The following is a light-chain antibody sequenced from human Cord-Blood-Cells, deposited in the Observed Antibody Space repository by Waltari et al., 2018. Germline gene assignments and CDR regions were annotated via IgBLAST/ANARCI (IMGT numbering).Light chain of an antibody. V-gene: IGKV1-39*01. CDR3: QQSYSTPIT. Sequence: DIQMTQSPSSLSASVGDRVTITCRASQSNSSYLNWYQQKPGKDPKLLIYAASSLQSGVPSRFSGSGSGTDFTLTISSLQPEDFATYYCQQSYSTPITFGQGTRLEIK. CDR2: AAS. CDR1: QSNSSY. J-gene: IGKJ5*01.